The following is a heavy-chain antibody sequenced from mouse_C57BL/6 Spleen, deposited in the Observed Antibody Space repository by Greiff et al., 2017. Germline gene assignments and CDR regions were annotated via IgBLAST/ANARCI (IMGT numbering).Heavy chain of an antibody. V-gene: IGHV5-17*01. Sequence: DVQLVESGGGLVKPGGSLKLSCAASGFTFSDYGVHWVRQAPEKGLEWVAYISSGSSTIYYADTVKGRFTISRDNAKNTLFLQMTSLRSEDTAMYYCARGYYGSSLSWFAYWGQGTLVTVSA. CDR3: ARGYYGSSLSWFAY. D-gene: IGHD1-1*01. CDR2: ISSGSSTI. J-gene: IGHJ3*01. CDR1: GFTFSDYG.